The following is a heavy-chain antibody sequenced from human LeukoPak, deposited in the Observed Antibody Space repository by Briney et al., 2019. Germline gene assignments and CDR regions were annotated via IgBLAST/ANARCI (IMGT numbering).Heavy chain of an antibody. Sequence: ASVKVSCKASGYTFTSYDIDWVRQATGQGLEWMGWMNPNNNNVGYAQKFQGRVNMTRDTSISTAYMELGSLTSEDTAVYYCARGAFLPQYRRDFDPWGQGTLVTVSP. J-gene: IGHJ5*02. CDR2: MNPNNNNV. D-gene: IGHD6-6*01. CDR1: GYTFTSYD. V-gene: IGHV1-8*01. CDR3: ARGAFLPQYRRDFDP.